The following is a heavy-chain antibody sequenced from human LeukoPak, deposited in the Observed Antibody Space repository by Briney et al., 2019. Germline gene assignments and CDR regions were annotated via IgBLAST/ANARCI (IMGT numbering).Heavy chain of an antibody. V-gene: IGHV4-61*02. CDR2: IYTSGST. Sequence: PSETLSLTCTVSGGSISSGSYYWSWIRQPAGKGLEWIGRIYTSGSTNYNPSLKSRVTISVDTSKNQFSLKLSSVTAADTAVYYCAREVSSSWYEYYYYMDVWGKGTTVTISS. CDR3: AREVSSSWYEYYYYMDV. J-gene: IGHJ6*03. CDR1: GGSISSGSYY. D-gene: IGHD6-13*01.